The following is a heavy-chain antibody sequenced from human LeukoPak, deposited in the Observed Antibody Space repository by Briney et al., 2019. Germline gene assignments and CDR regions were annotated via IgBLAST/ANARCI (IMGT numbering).Heavy chain of an antibody. V-gene: IGHV4-59*08. D-gene: IGHD6-19*01. Sequence: SETLSLTCSVSRGPISKYYWIWIRQPPGKELEYIGCFYYSGSTHYNPSLKSRVTISADTCRNQLSLKLSSVTAADRAGYYCARLGAYAFGWYNYFDYWSQGTLVTVSS. CDR2: FYYSGST. CDR1: RGPISKYY. CDR3: ARLGAYAFGWYNYFDY. J-gene: IGHJ4*02.